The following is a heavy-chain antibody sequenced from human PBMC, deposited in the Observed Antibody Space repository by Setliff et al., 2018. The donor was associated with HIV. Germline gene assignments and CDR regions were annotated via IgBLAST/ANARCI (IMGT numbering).Heavy chain of an antibody. D-gene: IGHD6-19*01. CDR2: ISAYNGNT. CDR1: GYTFISYD. Sequence: GASVKVSCKASGYTFISYDINWVRQAPGQGLEWMGWISAYNGNTRYAQKLQGRVTMTIDTATSRAYMELRSLRSDDTAVYFCARLGSGWSDSYYYAMDIWGQGTTVTVSS. V-gene: IGHV1-18*01. CDR3: ARLGSGWSDSYYYAMDI. J-gene: IGHJ6*02.